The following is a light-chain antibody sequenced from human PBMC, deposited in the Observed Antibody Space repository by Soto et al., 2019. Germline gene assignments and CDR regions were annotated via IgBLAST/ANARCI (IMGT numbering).Light chain of an antibody. J-gene: IGKJ2*01. CDR2: KAS. CDR1: QSISSW. V-gene: IGKV1-5*03. CDR3: QQYNSHPYT. Sequence: DIQMTQSPSTLSASVGDRVTITCRASQSISSWLAWYQQKPGKAPKLLIYKASVLESGVPSRFSGSGSGTEFTLTISSLQPDDFATYYCQQYNSHPYTFGRGTKLQIK.